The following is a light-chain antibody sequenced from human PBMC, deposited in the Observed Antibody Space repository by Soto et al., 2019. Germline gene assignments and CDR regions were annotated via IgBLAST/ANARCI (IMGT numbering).Light chain of an antibody. CDR1: SGSIARNY. CDR3: QSYDSSNVV. V-gene: IGLV6-57*02. J-gene: IGLJ2*01. Sequence: NFMLTQPHSVSESPGKTVTISCTGSSGSIARNYVQWYQQRPGSAPTTVIYADDQRPSGVPDRFSGSIDSSSNSASLTISGLRTEDEADYYCQSYDSSNVVFGGGTKVTVL. CDR2: ADD.